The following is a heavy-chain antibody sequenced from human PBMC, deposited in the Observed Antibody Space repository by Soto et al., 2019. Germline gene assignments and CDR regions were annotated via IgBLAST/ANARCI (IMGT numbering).Heavy chain of an antibody. D-gene: IGHD5-18*01. Sequence: EVQLVESGGGLVQPGGSLRLSCAASGFTFRSYWMHWVRQAPGKGLVWVSRINSDESSKNYADSLKGRFTISRDNAKNTMYLHMNSLRTEDTAVYYCARDGYTYGYGAMDVWGQGTTVTVSS. V-gene: IGHV3-74*01. J-gene: IGHJ6*02. CDR3: ARDGYTYGYGAMDV. CDR2: INSDESSK. CDR1: GFTFRSYW.